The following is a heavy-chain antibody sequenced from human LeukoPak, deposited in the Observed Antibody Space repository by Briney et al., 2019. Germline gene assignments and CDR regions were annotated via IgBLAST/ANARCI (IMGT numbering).Heavy chain of an antibody. V-gene: IGHV7-4-1*02. CDR3: ARSYSSSWQKDYYYYGMDV. CDR2: INTNTGNP. CDR1: GYTFTYSP. J-gene: IGHJ6*02. Sequence: ASVKVSCKASGYTFTYSPIHWVRQAPGQGLEWMGWINTNTGNPTFAQGFTGRFVLSLDTSVSTAYLQISSLKAEDTGVYYCARSYSSSWQKDYYYYGMDVWGQGTTVTVSS. D-gene: IGHD6-13*01.